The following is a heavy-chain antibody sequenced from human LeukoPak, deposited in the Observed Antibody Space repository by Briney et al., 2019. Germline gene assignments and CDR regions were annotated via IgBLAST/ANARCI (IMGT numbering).Heavy chain of an antibody. D-gene: IGHD3-9*01. J-gene: IGHJ3*02. CDR3: ARENVLTGYDAFDI. CDR2: IWYDGSAT. Sequence: TGGSLRLSCAASGFTFNMYGMHWVRQAPGKGLEWVAVIWYDGSATYYADSVKSRFTISRDNSQDTLYLQMNSLRAEDTAVYYCARENVLTGYDAFDIWGLGTLVTVSS. V-gene: IGHV3-33*01. CDR1: GFTFNMYG.